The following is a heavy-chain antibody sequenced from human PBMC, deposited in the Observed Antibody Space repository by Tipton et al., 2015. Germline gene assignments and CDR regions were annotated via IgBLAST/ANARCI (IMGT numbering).Heavy chain of an antibody. Sequence: TLSLTCTVSGGSISSYYWSWIRQPPGKGLEWIGYIYYSGSTNYNPSLKSRVTISVDTSKNQFSLKLSSVTAADTAVYYCAREAIFGVAYWFDPWGPGTLVTVSS. J-gene: IGHJ5*02. CDR2: IYYSGST. CDR3: AREAIFGVAYWFDP. CDR1: GGSISSYY. V-gene: IGHV4-59*01. D-gene: IGHD3-3*01.